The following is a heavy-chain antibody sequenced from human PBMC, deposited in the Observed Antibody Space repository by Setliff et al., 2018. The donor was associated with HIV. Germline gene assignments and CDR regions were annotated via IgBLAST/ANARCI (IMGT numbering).Heavy chain of an antibody. D-gene: IGHD3-16*01. CDR3: ARARGSTLYINTFDS. CDR2: IYYTGST. J-gene: IGHJ4*02. CDR1: GGSIRSNN. Sequence: TLSLTCTVSGGSIRSNNWSWLRQTPGKGLDWIGYIYYTGSTNYNPSLKSRVTISVDTSKNQFSLKLSSVTAADTAVYHCARARGSTLYINTFDSWGQGTLVTVSS. V-gene: IGHV4-59*08.